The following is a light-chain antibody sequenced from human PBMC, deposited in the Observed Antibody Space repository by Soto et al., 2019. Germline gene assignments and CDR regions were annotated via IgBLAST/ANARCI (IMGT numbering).Light chain of an antibody. CDR3: TSYASGSAHVV. V-gene: IGLV2-14*01. J-gene: IGLJ2*01. CDR1: SSDIWGYDY. Sequence: QSVLTQPASVSGSPGQSITLSCTGTSSDIWGYDYVSWYQRHPGKAPKLIIYDVNNRPSGVSNRFSGSKSGNTASLTISGLQAEDEADYDSTSYASGSAHVVFGGGTKLTVL. CDR2: DVN.